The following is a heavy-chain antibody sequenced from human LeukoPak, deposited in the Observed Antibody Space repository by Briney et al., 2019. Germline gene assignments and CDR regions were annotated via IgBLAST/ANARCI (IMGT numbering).Heavy chain of an antibody. CDR1: GFTFSSYS. V-gene: IGHV3-48*04. D-gene: IGHD3-16*01. J-gene: IGHJ4*02. CDR2: ISSTSSAI. CDR3: ARVIGSYGDSAY. Sequence: GGSLRLSCAASGFTFSSYSMNWVRQAPGKGLERLSYISSTSSAIYYADSLKGRFTISRDNAKNSLYLQMDSLRAEDTAVYYCARVIGSYGDSAYWGQGTLVTVSS.